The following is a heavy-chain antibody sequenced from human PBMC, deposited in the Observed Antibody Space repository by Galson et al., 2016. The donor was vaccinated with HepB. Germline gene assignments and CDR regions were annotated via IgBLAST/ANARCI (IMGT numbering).Heavy chain of an antibody. CDR1: GFLLSDHY. J-gene: IGHJ6*02. CDR3: TRSIGPSGMDV. V-gene: IGHV3-72*01. Sequence: SLRLSCAASGFLLSDHYIDWVRRAPGKGLEWVGRSGAKGYSRTELYAASVRGRFSVSSDDSTNSVSLQMNSLKPEDTALYYCTRSIGPSGMDVWGQGITVIVSS. D-gene: IGHD2/OR15-2a*01. CDR2: SGAKGYSRTE.